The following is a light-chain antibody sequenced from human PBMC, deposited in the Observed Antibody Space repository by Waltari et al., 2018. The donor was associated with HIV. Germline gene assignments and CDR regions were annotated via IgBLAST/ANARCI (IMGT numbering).Light chain of an antibody. CDR3: CSYAGSRTLV. Sequence: QSALTQPASLSGSSGHSLTISSTGTCIYVRCYNYFSWYQQHPGKAPKLRIYDVSKRHSGVSNRYSGSKSGNKVYLTISGLQAEDEADYYCCSYAGSRTLVFGGGTKLTVL. CDR2: DVS. CDR1: CIYVRCYNY. J-gene: IGLJ2*01. V-gene: IGLV2-23*02.